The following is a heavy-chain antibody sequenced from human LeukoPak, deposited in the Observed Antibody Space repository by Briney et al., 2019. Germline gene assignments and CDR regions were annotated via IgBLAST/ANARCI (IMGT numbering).Heavy chain of an antibody. CDR1: GFTFSSYG. CDR2: IRYDGSNK. D-gene: IGHD6-13*01. J-gene: IGHJ4*02. V-gene: IGHV3-30*02. CDR3: AKVTFSGSSEDY. Sequence: GGSLRLSCAAPGFTFSSYGMHWVRQAPGKGLEWVAFIRYDGSNKYYADSVKGRFTISRDNSKNTLYLQMNSLRAEDTAVYYCAKVTFSGSSEDYWGQGTLVTVSS.